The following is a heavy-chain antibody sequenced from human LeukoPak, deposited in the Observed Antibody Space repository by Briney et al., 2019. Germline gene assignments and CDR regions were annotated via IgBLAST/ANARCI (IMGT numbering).Heavy chain of an antibody. CDR3: ARGPWIYIGSPSYYFDF. D-gene: IGHD5-12*01. CDR1: GYTFTSHQ. J-gene: IGHJ4*02. CDR2: INPNGGSP. Sequence: ASVKVSCKASGYTFTSHQMHWVRQAPGEGLERVGIINPNGGSPHFAQKLQGRVTMITDMSTSTVYMELSSLRSEDTAVYYCARGPWIYIGSPSYYFDFWGQGPLVTVSS. V-gene: IGHV1-46*04.